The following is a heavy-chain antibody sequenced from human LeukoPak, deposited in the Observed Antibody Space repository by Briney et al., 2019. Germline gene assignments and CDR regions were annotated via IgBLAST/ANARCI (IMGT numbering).Heavy chain of an antibody. CDR1: GFTLGSYS. CDR3: AKAYHDSGCLIDY. V-gene: IGHV3-23*01. CDR2: IRGNGATT. Sequence: GGSLTLSCAASGFTLGSYSMNWVRQAPGKGLEWVAAIRGNGATTDYADSVKGRFTISRDNSKSTLYLQMNSLRAEDTAVYYCAKAYHDSGCLIDYWGQGTLVTVSS. J-gene: IGHJ4*02. D-gene: IGHD6-19*01.